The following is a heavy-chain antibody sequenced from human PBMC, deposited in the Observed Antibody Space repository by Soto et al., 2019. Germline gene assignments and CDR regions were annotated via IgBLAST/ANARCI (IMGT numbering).Heavy chain of an antibody. V-gene: IGHV3-30*18. CDR3: AKDLLRPGRAYGMDV. CDR2: ISYDGSNK. D-gene: IGHD6-25*01. J-gene: IGHJ6*02. CDR1: GFTFSTYG. Sequence: QVQLVESGGGVVQPGRSLRLSCAASGFTFSTYGMHWVRQAPGKGLEWVAVISYDGSNKYYADSVKGRFTISRDNSKNPLCLQLNRVRPEDTAVYYCAKDLLRPGRAYGMDVWGQGPTVTLSS.